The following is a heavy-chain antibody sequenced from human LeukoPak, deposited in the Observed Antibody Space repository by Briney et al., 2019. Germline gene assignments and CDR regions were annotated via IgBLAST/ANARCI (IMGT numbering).Heavy chain of an antibody. CDR2: INPNSGGT. Sequence: ASVKVSCKASGYTFTGYYMHWVRQAPGQGLEWMGWINPNSGGTNYAQKFQGRVTMTRDTSISTAYMELSRLRSDDTAAYYCARVGGGKCSGGSCYLIPLYYGMDVWGQGTTVTVSS. CDR1: GYTFTGYY. CDR3: ARVGGGKCSGGSCYLIPLYYGMDV. V-gene: IGHV1-2*02. D-gene: IGHD2-15*01. J-gene: IGHJ6*02.